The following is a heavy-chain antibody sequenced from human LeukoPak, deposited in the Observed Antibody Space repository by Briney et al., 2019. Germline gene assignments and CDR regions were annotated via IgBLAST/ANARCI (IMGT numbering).Heavy chain of an antibody. D-gene: IGHD5-18*01. V-gene: IGHV1-2*02. CDR1: GYTFTGYY. Sequence: ASVKVSCKASGYTFTGYYMHWVRQAPGQGLEWMGWINPNSGGTNYAQKFQGRVTMTRDTSISTAYMELSRLRSDDTAVYYCARDGHERGYSYGYVGYYYMDVWGKGTTVTVSS. J-gene: IGHJ6*03. CDR3: ARDGHERGYSYGYVGYYYMDV. CDR2: INPNSGGT.